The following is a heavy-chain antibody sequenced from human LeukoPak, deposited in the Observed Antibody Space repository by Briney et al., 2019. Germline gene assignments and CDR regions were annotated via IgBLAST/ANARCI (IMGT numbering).Heavy chain of an antibody. J-gene: IGHJ5*02. CDR2: MNPNSGNG. Sequence: ASVKVSCKASGYAFTNYDINWVRQATGQGLEWMGYMNPNSGNGDYAQKFQGRVTITTDTSISTAYMELSGLTSEDTALYYCARDLDWGAFDAWGQGTLVTVSS. CDR3: ARDLDWGAFDA. CDR1: GYAFTNYD. D-gene: IGHD3-9*01. V-gene: IGHV1-8*03.